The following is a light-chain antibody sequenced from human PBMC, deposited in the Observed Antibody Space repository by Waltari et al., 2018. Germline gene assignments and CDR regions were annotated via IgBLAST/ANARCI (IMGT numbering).Light chain of an antibody. CDR3: QKYGSLPAT. J-gene: IGKJ1*01. CDR2: DAS. CDR1: QSISKY. V-gene: IGKV3-20*01. Sequence: EIMLTQSPGTLSLSPGDRATLSCRASQSISKYLAWYQHKPGQPPRLLIYDASSRATGNPDRFSGSGSGTDFSLTISRLEPEDFAVYYCQKYGSLPATFGQGTKVEIK.